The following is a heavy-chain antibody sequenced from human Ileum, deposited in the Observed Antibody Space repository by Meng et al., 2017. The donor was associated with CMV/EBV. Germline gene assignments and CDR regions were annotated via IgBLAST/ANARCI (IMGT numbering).Heavy chain of an antibody. Sequence: GESLKISCAASGFTFSSHGMHWVRQAPGKGLEWVAVISYDGNNKYYADSVKGRFTISRDNSKNTLYLQMNSLRADDTAVYYCARAISCFSRWFDPWGQGTLVTVSS. D-gene: IGHD3-3*01. CDR3: ARAISCFSRWFDP. CDR2: ISYDGNNK. V-gene: IGHV3-30*19. CDR1: GFTFSSHG. J-gene: IGHJ5*02.